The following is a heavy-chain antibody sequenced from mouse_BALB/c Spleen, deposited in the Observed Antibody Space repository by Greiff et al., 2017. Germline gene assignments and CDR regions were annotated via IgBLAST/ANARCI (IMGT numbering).Heavy chain of an antibody. J-gene: IGHJ3*01. V-gene: IGHV3-2*02. CDR3: ARSLYYRHWFAY. CDR2: ISYSGST. CDR1: GYSITSDYA. D-gene: IGHD2-14*01. Sequence: EVQLQESGPGLVKPSQSLSLTCTVTGYSITSDYAWNWIRQFPGNKLEWMGYISYSGSTSYNPSLKSRISITRDTSKNQFFLQLNSVTTEDTATYYCARSLYYRHWFAYWGQGTLVTVSA.